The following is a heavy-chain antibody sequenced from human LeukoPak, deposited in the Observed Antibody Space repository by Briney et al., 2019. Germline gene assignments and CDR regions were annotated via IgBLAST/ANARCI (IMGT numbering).Heavy chain of an antibody. CDR3: VRDGYNFGFMLACHL. J-gene: IGHJ3*01. CDR1: VFSIRSYA. V-gene: IGHV3-23*01. Sequence: GGSLRHSCAASVFSIRSYAMSAVRQAPGKGLEWVSAISASGGSTYYADSMKGRFTISRDNSKNTLYLQMNSLRAEDTAVYYCVRDGYNFGFMLACHLGARGTRVTVSS. CDR2: ISASGGST. D-gene: IGHD5-18*01.